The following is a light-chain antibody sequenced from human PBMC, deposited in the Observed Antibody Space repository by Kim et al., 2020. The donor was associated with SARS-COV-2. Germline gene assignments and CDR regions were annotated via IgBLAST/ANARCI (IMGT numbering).Light chain of an antibody. CDR3: CSFTSRPSWV. Sequence: TSPCTVVNSDIVLYKDVSWYQQHPGRAPRLIIFEFTRRPPGITVRFSASKSGNTASLTISSLQADDEADYYCCSFTSRPSWVFGGGTKVTVL. CDR2: EFT. J-gene: IGLJ3*02. V-gene: IGLV2-14*03. CDR1: NSDIVLYKD.